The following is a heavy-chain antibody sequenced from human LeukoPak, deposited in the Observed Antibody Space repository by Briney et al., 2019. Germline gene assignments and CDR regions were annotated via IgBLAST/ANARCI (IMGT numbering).Heavy chain of an antibody. CDR1: GGSFSGYY. Sequence: SETLSLTCAVYGGSFSGYYWSWIRQPPGKGLEWIGEINHSGSTNYNPSLKSRVTISVDTSKNQFSLKLSSVTAADTAVYYCARRFSGPRVVGATTLKAFDIWGQGTWSPSLQ. D-gene: IGHD1-26*01. J-gene: IGHJ3*02. CDR2: INHSGST. V-gene: IGHV4-34*01. CDR3: ARRFSGPRVVGATTLKAFDI.